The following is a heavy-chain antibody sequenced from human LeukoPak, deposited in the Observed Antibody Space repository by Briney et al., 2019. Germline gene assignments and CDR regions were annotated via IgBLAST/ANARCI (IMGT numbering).Heavy chain of an antibody. CDR2: ISYDGSNK. V-gene: IGHV3-30*18. D-gene: IGHD2-15*01. Sequence: GRSLRLSCAASGFTFSSYGMHWVRQAPGKGLEWGAVISYDGSNKYYADSVKGRFTISRDNSKNTLYLQMNSLRAEDTAVYYCAKDPKPLGYCIGGSCYSYYYYYYGMDVWGQGTTVTVSS. CDR1: GFTFSSYG. J-gene: IGHJ6*02. CDR3: AKDPKPLGYCIGGSCYSYYYYYYGMDV.